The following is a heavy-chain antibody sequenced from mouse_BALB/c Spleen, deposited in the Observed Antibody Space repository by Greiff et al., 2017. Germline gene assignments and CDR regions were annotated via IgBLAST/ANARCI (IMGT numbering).Heavy chain of an antibody. CDR3: TRSDYGSSWGYAMDY. CDR1: GYTFTSYW. CDR2: IYPGSGST. D-gene: IGHD1-1*01. Sequence: LQQPGSELVRPGASVKLSCKASGYTFTSYWMHWVKQRHGQGLEWIGNIYPGSGSTNYDEKFKSKGTLTVDTSSSTAYMHLSSLTSEDSAVYYCTRSDYGSSWGYAMDYWGQGTSVTVSS. J-gene: IGHJ4*01. V-gene: IGHV1S22*01.